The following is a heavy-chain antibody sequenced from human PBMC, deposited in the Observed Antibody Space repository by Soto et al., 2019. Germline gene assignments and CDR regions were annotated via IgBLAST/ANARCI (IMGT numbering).Heavy chain of an antibody. V-gene: IGHV1-8*01. CDR1: GYSFTNND. Sequence: ASVKVACKASGYSFTNNDVSWVRQATGQGLEWMGWMNPGSGDTGYAQKFQGRVTMTRDISTATAYMELSSLRSDDTATYYCARMATFGSLNWFDPWGQGALVTVS. CDR3: ARMATFGSLNWFDP. D-gene: IGHD3-16*01. CDR2: MNPGSGDT. J-gene: IGHJ5*02.